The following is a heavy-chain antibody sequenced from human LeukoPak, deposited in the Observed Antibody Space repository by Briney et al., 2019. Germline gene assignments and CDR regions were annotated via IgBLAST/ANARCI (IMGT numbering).Heavy chain of an antibody. CDR1: GYTFTSYY. J-gene: IGHJ4*02. Sequence: ASVKVSCKASGYTFTSYYMHWVRQAPGQGLEWMGIINPSGGSTSYAQKFQGRVTMTRDTSISTAYMELSRLRSDDTAVYYCASFQQWLRGESDYWGQGTLVTVSS. CDR2: INPSGGST. D-gene: IGHD6-19*01. V-gene: IGHV1-46*01. CDR3: ASFQQWLRGESDY.